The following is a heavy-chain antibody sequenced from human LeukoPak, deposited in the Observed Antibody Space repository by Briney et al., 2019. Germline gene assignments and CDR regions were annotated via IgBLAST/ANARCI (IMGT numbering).Heavy chain of an antibody. CDR2: IKQDGSEI. CDR3: ARLAVVATIAYYFDS. J-gene: IGHJ4*02. D-gene: IGHD5-12*01. Sequence: PGGSLRLSCAASGFTFSSYWMSWVRQAPGKGLEWVANIKQDGSEIYYVDSVKGRFTISRDNAKNSLYLQMNSLRAEDTAVYYCARLAVVATIAYYFDSCGQGNLVTVSS. CDR1: GFTFSSYW. V-gene: IGHV3-7*01.